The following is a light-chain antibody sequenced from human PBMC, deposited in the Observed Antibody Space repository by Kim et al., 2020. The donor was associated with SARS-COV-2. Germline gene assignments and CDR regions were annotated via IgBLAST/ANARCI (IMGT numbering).Light chain of an antibody. CDR3: CSYASSRKV. J-gene: IGLJ3*02. CDR2: AVT. Sequence: QSALTQPPSASGSPGQSVTISCTGTSSDIGSYDFVPWYQQHPGKGPKLILYAVTERPSGISNRFSGSKSGNTASLTISGLQPEDEADYYCCSYASSRKVFGGGTKVTVL. V-gene: IGLV2-23*02. CDR1: SSDIGSYDF.